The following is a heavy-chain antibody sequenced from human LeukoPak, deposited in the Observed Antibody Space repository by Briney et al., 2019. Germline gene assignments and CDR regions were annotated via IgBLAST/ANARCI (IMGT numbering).Heavy chain of an antibody. V-gene: IGHV4-59*08. J-gene: IGHJ4*02. Sequence: PSETLSLTCTVSGGSISSYYWSWIRQPPGKGLEWIGYIYYSGSTNYNPSLKSRVTISVDTSKNQFSLKLSSVTAADTAVYYCARSSVAAGKGYFDYWGQGTLVTVSS. D-gene: IGHD6-13*01. CDR2: IYYSGST. CDR1: GGSISSYY. CDR3: ARSSVAAGKGYFDY.